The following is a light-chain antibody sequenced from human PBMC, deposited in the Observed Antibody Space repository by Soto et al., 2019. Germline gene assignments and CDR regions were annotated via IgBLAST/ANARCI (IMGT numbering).Light chain of an antibody. CDR1: HGISSY. Sequence: IQLTQSPSSLSASVGDRVTITCRASHGISSYLAWYQQKPGKAPKLLIYAASTLQSGVPSRFSGSGSGTKFTLTIASLQLDDFATYYCQQYETFSGTFGPGTKVDI. CDR2: AAS. CDR3: QQYETFSGT. J-gene: IGKJ1*01. V-gene: IGKV1-9*01.